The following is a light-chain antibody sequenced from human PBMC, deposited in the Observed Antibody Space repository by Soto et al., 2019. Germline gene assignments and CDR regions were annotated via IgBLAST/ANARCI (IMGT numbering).Light chain of an antibody. CDR1: QSVRSN. CDR3: QQYNDWPLT. V-gene: IGKV3-15*01. J-gene: IGKJ1*01. Sequence: EIVMTQSPATLSVSPGGRATLSCRASQSVRSNLAWYQQKPGQAPSLLIYGAFTRATGIPTRFSGTGSGTEFTLTISSLQSEDFALYYCQQYNDWPLTFGQRTKVDIK. CDR2: GAF.